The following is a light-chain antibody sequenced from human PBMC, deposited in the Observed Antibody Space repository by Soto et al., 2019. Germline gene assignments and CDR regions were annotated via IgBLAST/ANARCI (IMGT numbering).Light chain of an antibody. V-gene: IGKV3-15*01. Sequence: EIVMTQSPATLSVSPGETATLSCRASQSVTYNLAWYQQKPGQGPRLLIYGAFTRATGIPARFSGSGSGTEFTLTIISLQSEDFAVYYCQQYKNWPPLTFGGGTKVQIK. J-gene: IGKJ4*01. CDR1: QSVTYN. CDR2: GAF. CDR3: QQYKNWPPLT.